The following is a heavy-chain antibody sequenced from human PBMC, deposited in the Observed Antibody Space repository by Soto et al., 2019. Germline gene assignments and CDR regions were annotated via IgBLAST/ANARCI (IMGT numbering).Heavy chain of an antibody. Sequence: SETLSLTCTVSGGSISSSSYYWGWIRQPPGKGLEWIGSIYYSGSTYYNPSLKSRVTISVDTSKNQFSLKLSSVTAADTAVYYCARHRRSADFWSGYYYPWGQGTLVTVSS. CDR2: IYYSGST. D-gene: IGHD3-3*01. J-gene: IGHJ5*02. CDR3: ARHRRSADFWSGYYYP. CDR1: GGSISSSSYY. V-gene: IGHV4-39*01.